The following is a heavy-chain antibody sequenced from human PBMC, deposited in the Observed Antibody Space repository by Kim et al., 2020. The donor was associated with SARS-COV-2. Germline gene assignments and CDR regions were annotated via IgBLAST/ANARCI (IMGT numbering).Heavy chain of an antibody. D-gene: IGHD3-10*01. CDR3: AREYYYRLDV. CDR1: GFTVASTF. V-gene: IGHV3-53*01. CDR2: INGGGDT. J-gene: IGHJ6*02. Sequence: GGSLRLSCATSGFTVASTFMNWVRQAPGKGLEWVALINGGGDTRYADSVRGRFTISRDNSKNTLYLQLNSLRLEDTAVYYCAREYYYRLDVWGQGTTVTVSS.